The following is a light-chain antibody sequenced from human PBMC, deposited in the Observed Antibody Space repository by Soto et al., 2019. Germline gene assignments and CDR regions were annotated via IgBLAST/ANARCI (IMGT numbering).Light chain of an antibody. CDR3: QQYGGSPIT. V-gene: IGKV3-20*01. Sequence: EIVLTQSPGTLSLSPGERATLSCRASQSVSSNLAWYQQKPGQAPRLLISGASSRATGIPDRFSGSGSGTDFTLTISRLEPEDFAMYFCQQYGGSPITFGQGTRLENK. CDR2: GAS. CDR1: QSVSSN. J-gene: IGKJ5*01.